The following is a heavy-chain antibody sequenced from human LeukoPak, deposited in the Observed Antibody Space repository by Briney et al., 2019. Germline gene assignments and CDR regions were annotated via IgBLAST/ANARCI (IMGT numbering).Heavy chain of an antibody. CDR3: ARLYCSGGSCYGDYGMDV. V-gene: IGHV4-34*01. D-gene: IGHD2-15*01. Sequence: PSETLSLTCAVYGGPFSGNYWSWIRQPPGKGLEWIGEINHSGNTNYNPSLKSRVTISVDTSKNQFSLKLSSVTAADTAVYYCARLYCSGGSCYGDYGMDVWGQGTTVTVSS. CDR2: INHSGNT. J-gene: IGHJ6*02. CDR1: GGPFSGNY.